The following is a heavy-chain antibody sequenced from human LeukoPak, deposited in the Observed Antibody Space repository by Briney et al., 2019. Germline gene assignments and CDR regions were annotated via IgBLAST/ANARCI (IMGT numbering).Heavy chain of an antibody. Sequence: PSETLSLTCDVSSGSINIYYWSWIRQPPGKGLEWIGYIYYSGSTDYNPSLKSRVTLVLDTSKNQFSLRLSSVTAADTAVYYCARELKVGNTGYYFDSWGQGILVTVSS. CDR3: ARELKVGNTGYYFDS. D-gene: IGHD2/OR15-2a*01. J-gene: IGHJ4*02. CDR1: SGSINIYY. CDR2: IYYSGST. V-gene: IGHV4-59*01.